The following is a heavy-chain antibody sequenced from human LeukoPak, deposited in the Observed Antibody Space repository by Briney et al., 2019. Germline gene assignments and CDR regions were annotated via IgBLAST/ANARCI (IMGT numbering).Heavy chain of an antibody. V-gene: IGHV1-18*01. CDR1: GYTFTIYG. D-gene: IGHD6-13*01. CDR2: ISVYNGNT. Sequence: ASVTVSFKASGYTFTIYGISWVRQAPGQGLEWMGWISVYNGNTNYAHKLQGRVTMTTDTSTSTAYMELRSLRSDDTAIYYCARDQVAAAGPYYFENGGQGTRVTVSS. J-gene: IGHJ4*02. CDR3: ARDQVAAAGPYYFEN.